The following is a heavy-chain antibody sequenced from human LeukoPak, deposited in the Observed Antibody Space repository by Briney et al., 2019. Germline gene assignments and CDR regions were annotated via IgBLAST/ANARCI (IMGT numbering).Heavy chain of an antibody. CDR1: GFTFSNAW. D-gene: IGHD5-12*01. V-gene: IGHV3-15*01. Sequence: GGSLRLSCAASGFTFSNAWMSWVRQAPGKGLEWVGRIKSKTAGGTTDYTAPVKGRFTISRDDSKNTLYLQMNSLKTEDTAVYYCTTEYSGYDYFGYYYYYMDVWGKGTTVTVSS. J-gene: IGHJ6*03. CDR2: IKSKTAGGTT. CDR3: TTEYSGYDYFGYYYYYMDV.